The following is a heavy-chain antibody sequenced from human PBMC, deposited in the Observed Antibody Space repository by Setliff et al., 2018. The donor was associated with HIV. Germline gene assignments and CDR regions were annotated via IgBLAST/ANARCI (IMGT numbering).Heavy chain of an antibody. Sequence: SETLSLTCTVSGGSIRSYYWSWIRQPPGKGLEWIGYIYTSGSTNYNPSLKSRVTISVDTSRNQFSLRVTSVTAADTAVYFCARDRHSSGLGSYGPWGPGILVTVSS. CDR1: GGSIRSYY. J-gene: IGHJ5*02. CDR2: IYTSGST. D-gene: IGHD3-10*01. V-gene: IGHV4-4*09. CDR3: ARDRHSSGLGSYGP.